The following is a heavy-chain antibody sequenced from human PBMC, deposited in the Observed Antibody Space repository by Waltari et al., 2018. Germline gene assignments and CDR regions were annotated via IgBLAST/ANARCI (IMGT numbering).Heavy chain of an antibody. V-gene: IGHV4-59*01. Sequence: QVQLQESGPGLVKPSETLSLTCTVSGVSISSYYWSWIRQSPGKGLEWIGYISYSRSTNYSPSHKGRVTMSIDTSTNQCSLKVTSVTAADTAMYYCARGERLGLDYWGQGTLVTVSS. CDR1: GVSISSYY. J-gene: IGHJ4*02. CDR3: ARGERLGLDY. CDR2: ISYSRST. D-gene: IGHD1-1*01.